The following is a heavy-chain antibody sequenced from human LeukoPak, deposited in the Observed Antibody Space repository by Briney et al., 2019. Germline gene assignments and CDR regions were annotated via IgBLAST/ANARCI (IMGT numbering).Heavy chain of an antibody. D-gene: IGHD5-24*01. CDR3: ARCRSKRSYNWFDP. V-gene: IGHV4-30-4*07. J-gene: IGHJ5*02. CDR2: IHDSGST. Sequence: SETLSLTCAVSGDSISSGGYSWPWLRQTPGKGLEWIAYIHDSGSTYYNPSLKSRLSISIDTSKNQFSLKLSSVTAADTAVYYCARCRSKRSYNWFDPWGQGTLVTVSS. CDR1: GDSISSGGYS.